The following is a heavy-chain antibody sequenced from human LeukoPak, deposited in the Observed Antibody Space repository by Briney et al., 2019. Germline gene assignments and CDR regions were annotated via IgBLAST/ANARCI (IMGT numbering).Heavy chain of an antibody. CDR3: ARVVGYSGYYYYYMDV. CDR2: INHSGST. J-gene: IGHJ6*03. CDR1: GGSFSGYY. Sequence: SETLSLTCAVYGGSFSGYYWSWIRQPPGKGLEWIGEINHSGSTKYNTSLKSRVTISVDTSKNQFSLKLSSVTAADTAVYYCARVVGYSGYYYYYMDVWGKGTTVTVSS. D-gene: IGHD3-10*01. V-gene: IGHV4-34*01.